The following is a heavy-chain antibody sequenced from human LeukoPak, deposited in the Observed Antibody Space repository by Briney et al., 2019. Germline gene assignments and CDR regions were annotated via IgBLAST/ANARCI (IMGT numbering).Heavy chain of an antibody. D-gene: IGHD4-17*01. J-gene: IGHJ6*02. CDR3: ARGYTVTTFYYYYGMDV. CDR1: GGSISSYY. Sequence: SETLSLTCTVSGGSISSYYWSWIRQPAGKGLEWIGRIYTSGSTNYNPSLKSRVTMSVDTSKNQFSLKLSSVTAADTAVYYCARGYTVTTFYYYYGMDVWGQGTTVTVSS. CDR2: IYTSGST. V-gene: IGHV4-4*07.